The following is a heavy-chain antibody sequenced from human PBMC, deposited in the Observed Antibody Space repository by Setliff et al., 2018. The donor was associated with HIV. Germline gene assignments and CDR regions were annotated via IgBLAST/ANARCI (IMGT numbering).Heavy chain of an antibody. V-gene: IGHV4-4*07. CDR3: ARQGAGYYYDSSEYYTGNGFDF. CDR2: IYYVGWS. J-gene: IGHJ3*01. Sequence: PSETLSLTCSVSGGSLQGYYWSWVRQPAGKGLQWIGRIYYVGWSKYNPSLEDRVTMSVGTSNNQFYLSLTSVTAADTAVYYCARQGAGYYYDSSEYYTGNGFDFWGQGTLVTVSS. D-gene: IGHD3-22*01. CDR1: GGSLQGYY.